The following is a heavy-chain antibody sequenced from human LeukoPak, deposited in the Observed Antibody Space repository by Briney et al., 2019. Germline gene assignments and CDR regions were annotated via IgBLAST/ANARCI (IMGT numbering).Heavy chain of an antibody. CDR1: GGTFSTYA. CDR2: ISGAGGSA. V-gene: IGHV3-23*01. D-gene: IGHD6-13*01. J-gene: IGHJ4*02. CDR3: AKDSQERAYSTTSYYFDY. Sequence: SCKASGGTFSTYAMSWVRQAPGKGLEWVSVISGAGGSADYAGSVKGRFTISRDNSKNTLYLQMNSLRAEDTAVYYCAKDSQERAYSTTSYYFDYWGQGALVTVSS.